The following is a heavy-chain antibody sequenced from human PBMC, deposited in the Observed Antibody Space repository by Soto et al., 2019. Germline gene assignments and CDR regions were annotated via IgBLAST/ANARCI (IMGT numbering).Heavy chain of an antibody. J-gene: IGHJ4*02. CDR3: ARGAGHSSGWYEFDY. CDR1: GFTFSSYS. Sequence: EVQLVESGGGLVKPGGSLRLSCAASGFTFSSYSMNWVRQAPGKGLEWVSSISSSSSYIYYADSVKGRFTISRDNAKNSLYLQMNSLRAEDTAVYYCARGAGHSSGWYEFDYWGQGTLVTVSS. D-gene: IGHD6-19*01. V-gene: IGHV3-21*01. CDR2: ISSSSSYI.